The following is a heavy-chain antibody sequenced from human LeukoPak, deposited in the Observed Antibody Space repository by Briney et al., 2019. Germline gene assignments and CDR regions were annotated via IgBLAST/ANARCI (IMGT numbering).Heavy chain of an antibody. Sequence: SETLSLTCTVSGGSISSSNYWNWIRQPAGKGLEWIGRISGSGTITYNPALQSRLSISIDTSKNQFSLKLMSVTAADTAVYYCARDSGTTGEVRFDPWGQGTLVTVSS. CDR2: ISGSGTI. CDR3: ARDSGTTGEVRFDP. J-gene: IGHJ5*02. CDR1: GGSISSSNY. V-gene: IGHV4-4*07. D-gene: IGHD3-10*01.